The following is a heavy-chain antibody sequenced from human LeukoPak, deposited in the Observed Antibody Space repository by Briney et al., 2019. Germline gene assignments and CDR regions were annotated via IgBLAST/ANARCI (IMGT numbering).Heavy chain of an antibody. J-gene: IGHJ4*02. V-gene: IGHV1-46*01. D-gene: IGHD6-13*01. CDR3: ARELIAAADNDY. Sequence: ASVKVSCKASGYTFSSSYMHWVRQAPGQGLEWRGIINPSGGSTSYAQKFQGRVTMTRHTSTSTVYMELSSLRSKDTAVYSCARELIAAADNDYWGQGTLVTVSS. CDR1: GYTFSSSY. CDR2: INPSGGST.